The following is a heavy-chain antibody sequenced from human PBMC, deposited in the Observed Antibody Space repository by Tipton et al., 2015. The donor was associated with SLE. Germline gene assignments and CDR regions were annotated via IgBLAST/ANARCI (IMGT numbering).Heavy chain of an antibody. J-gene: IGHJ4*02. Sequence: QLVQSGAEVKKPGASVKVSCKASGYTFTSYWMHWVRQATGQGLEWMGWMNPNSGDTDYAQKFQGRVTMTRSTSISTAYMELSSLRSEDAAVYFCARGSGTYYNDADYWGQGTLVTVSS. V-gene: IGHV1-8*02. CDR2: MNPNSGDT. CDR1: GYTFTSYW. CDR3: ARGSGTYYNDADY. D-gene: IGHD3-10*01.